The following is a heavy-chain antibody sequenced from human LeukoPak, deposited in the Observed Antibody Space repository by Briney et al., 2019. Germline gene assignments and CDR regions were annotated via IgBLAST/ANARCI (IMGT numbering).Heavy chain of an antibody. CDR2: IVHSGNT. Sequence: SETLCLTRAVYVGSFCVYYGSWIPHPPGKGLEWIGEIVHSGNTKYNPSIKSRATISVDTSKNQLYQKLTSVTAADTAVYYCARFGSRTGYTGASDIWGEG. CDR1: VGSFCVYY. V-gene: IGHV4-34*12. J-gene: IGHJ3*02. CDR3: ARFGSRTGYTGASDI. D-gene: IGHD1-1*01.